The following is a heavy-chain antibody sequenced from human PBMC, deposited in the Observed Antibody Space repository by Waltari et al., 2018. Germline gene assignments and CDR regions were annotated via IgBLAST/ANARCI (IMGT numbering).Heavy chain of an antibody. CDR3: ARGMSDYKDRDRGDVVDY. J-gene: IGHJ4*02. CDR1: GGVFSSYA. V-gene: IGHV1-69*01. CDR2: IIPMFGRP. D-gene: IGHD4-4*01. Sequence: QVQLVQSGSEVKKSGSSVKVSCKASGGVFSSYAFSWLRQAPGQRLEWMGGIIPMFGRPDYSQKFQERIAISADESTSTVYMDLRSLKFEDTAVYYCARGMSDYKDRDRGDVVDYWGQGTLVAVSS.